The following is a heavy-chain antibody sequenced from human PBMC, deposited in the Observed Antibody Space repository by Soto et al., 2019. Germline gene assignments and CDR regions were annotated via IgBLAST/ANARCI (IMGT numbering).Heavy chain of an antibody. Sequence: QVQLQESGPGLVKPSQTLSLTCTVSGGSISSGGYYWSWIRQHPGKGLEWIGYIFYSGSTDYSPSLKGRVTIAVDTSKNQFALKLSSVTAADTAVYYWASYHQSYAFDIWGQGTMVTVSS. CDR1: GGSISSGGYY. V-gene: IGHV4-31*03. CDR2: IFYSGST. J-gene: IGHJ3*02. D-gene: IGHD2-2*01. CDR3: ASYHQSYAFDI.